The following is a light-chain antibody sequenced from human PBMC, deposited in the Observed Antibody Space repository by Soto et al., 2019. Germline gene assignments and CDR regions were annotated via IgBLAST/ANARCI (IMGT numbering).Light chain of an antibody. CDR3: QQYNSYSWT. V-gene: IGKV1-13*02. CDR2: DAS. Sequence: AIQVTQSPSSLSASVGDSVTITCRTSQGIRSALGWYQQKPGKAPTLLIYDASTLESGVPSRFSGSGFGTDFTLTISTLQPEDFGTYYCQQYNSYSWTFGQGTKVDIK. CDR1: QGIRSA. J-gene: IGKJ1*01.